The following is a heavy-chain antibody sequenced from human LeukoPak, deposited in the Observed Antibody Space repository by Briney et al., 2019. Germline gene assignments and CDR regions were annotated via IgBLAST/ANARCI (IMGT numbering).Heavy chain of an antibody. CDR2: VSGSGGTT. J-gene: IGHJ4*02. CDR1: GFTFSSYA. V-gene: IGHV3-23*01. D-gene: IGHD3-22*01. CDR3: AKDTSGSYFTGDY. Sequence: GGSLRLSCAGSGFTFSSYAMSWVRQAPGKGLEWVSAVSGSGGTTYYADSVKGRFTISRDNSKNTLYLQMNSLRAEDTAVYYCAKDTSGSYFTGDYWGQGTLVTVSS.